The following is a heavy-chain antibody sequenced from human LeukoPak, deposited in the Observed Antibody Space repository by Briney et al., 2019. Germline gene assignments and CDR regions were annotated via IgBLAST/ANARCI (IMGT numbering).Heavy chain of an antibody. Sequence: PGGSLRLSCAASGFTVSSNYMSWVRQAPGKGLEWVSVIYSGGSTYYADSVKGRFTISRDNSKNTLYLQMNSLRAEDTAVYYCARGLAAAGTPLGDFDYCGQGTQVTVSS. J-gene: IGHJ4*02. CDR3: ARGLAAAGTPLGDFDY. CDR2: IYSGGST. CDR1: GFTVSSNY. D-gene: IGHD6-13*01. V-gene: IGHV3-66*01.